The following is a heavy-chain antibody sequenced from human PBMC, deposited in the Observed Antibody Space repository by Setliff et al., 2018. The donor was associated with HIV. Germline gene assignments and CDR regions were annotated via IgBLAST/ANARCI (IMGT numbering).Heavy chain of an antibody. V-gene: IGHV4-38-2*01. CDR1: GYSISSGYY. CDR3: ARRLGDILTGPDTFDI. CDR2: IYQSGSS. J-gene: IGHJ3*02. D-gene: IGHD3-9*01. Sequence: SETLSLTCAVSGYSISSGYYWGWIRQPPGKGLEWIGNIYQSGSSYSNPSLKSRVTISIDTSKNQFSLKLSSVTAADTAVYYCARRLGDILTGPDTFDIWGQGTMVTVSS.